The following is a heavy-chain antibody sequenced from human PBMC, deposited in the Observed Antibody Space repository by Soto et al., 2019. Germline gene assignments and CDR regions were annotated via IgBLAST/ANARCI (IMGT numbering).Heavy chain of an antibody. CDR3: VRCYCSVGSCYACWHFDL. V-gene: IGHV1-18*01. J-gene: IGHJ2*01. CDR1: GYTFSDYA. D-gene: IGHD2-15*01. Sequence: QVRLVQSGGEVKKPGASVKVSCQASGYTFSDYAISWVRQAPGQGLEWMGWISASTRNTDQAQNFQGRVIMNLDKSTNTAYMELRSLRSDDTAVYYCVRCYCSVGSCYACWHFDLWGRGTLVTVSS. CDR2: ISASTRNT.